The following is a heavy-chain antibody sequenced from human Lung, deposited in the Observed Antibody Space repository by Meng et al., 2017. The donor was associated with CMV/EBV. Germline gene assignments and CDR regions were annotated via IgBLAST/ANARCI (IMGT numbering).Heavy chain of an antibody. V-gene: IGHV4-4*02. CDR2: IYYSGSN. CDR1: GGSSSSSKW. J-gene: IGHJ4*02. D-gene: IGHD6-19*01. CDR3: ASFPPPGKQWLVTDY. Sequence: HVHLPESVPGLGKPSGTRRLTGSVSGGSSSSSKWWRWVRQPPGKGLEWIGEIYYSGSNNYNPSLKSRVTISVDKSKNQFSLKLSSVTAADTAVYYCASFPPPGKQWLVTDYWGQGTLVTVSS.